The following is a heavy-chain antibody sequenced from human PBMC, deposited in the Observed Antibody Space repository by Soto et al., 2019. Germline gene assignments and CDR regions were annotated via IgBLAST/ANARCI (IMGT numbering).Heavy chain of an antibody. CDR2: IYYSFST. Sequence: PSETLSLTCTVSGDSGGFISSSSYHLGLILHPPVKGLEWILNIYYSFSTYYNPSLNSLFTISLYTSNNQFSLRLTSVTAADTAVYYCAIHPLYGPLDYWGQGTLVTVSS. CDR1: GDSGGFISSSSYH. CDR3: AIHPLYGPLDY. D-gene: IGHD2-2*02. J-gene: IGHJ4*02. V-gene: IGHV4-39*01.